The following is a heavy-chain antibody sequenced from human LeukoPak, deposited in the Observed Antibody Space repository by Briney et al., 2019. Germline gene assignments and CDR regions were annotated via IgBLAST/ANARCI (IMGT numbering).Heavy chain of an antibody. Sequence: GGSLRLSCAASGFTFSNYWMHWVRQARGRGVVWVSRINSDGSRTTYAESVTRQVTIYRDNAKNTHYLQMNSLRADDTGVYYCARAVLRDGYNYYYFQHWGQGTLVTVSS. D-gene: IGHD5-24*01. CDR2: INSDGSRT. J-gene: IGHJ1*01. V-gene: IGHV3-74*01. CDR1: GFTFSNYW. CDR3: ARAVLRDGYNYYYFQH.